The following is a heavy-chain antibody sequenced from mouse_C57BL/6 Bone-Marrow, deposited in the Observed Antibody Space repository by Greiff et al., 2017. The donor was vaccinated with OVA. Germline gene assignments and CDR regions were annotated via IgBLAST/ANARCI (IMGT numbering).Heavy chain of an antibody. CDR1: GFNIKDDS. D-gene: IGHD2-10*01. CDR2: IDPENGDT. J-gene: IGHJ2*01. V-gene: IGHV14-4*01. CDR3: TSYCNFDY. Sequence: VQLQQSGAELVRPGASVKLSCTASGFNIKDDSMHWVKQRPAQGLEWIGWIDPENGDTEYASKFQGKATITADTSSNTAYLQLSSLTSEDTAVYYCTSYCNFDYWGQGTTLTVSS.